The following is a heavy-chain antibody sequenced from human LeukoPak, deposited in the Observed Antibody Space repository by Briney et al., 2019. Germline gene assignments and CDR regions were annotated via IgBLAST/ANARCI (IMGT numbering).Heavy chain of an antibody. J-gene: IGHJ6*04. CDR2: IYYSGST. V-gene: IGHV4-59*01. CDR1: GGSISSYY. CDR3: ARERRYYGSGSYYKGSGMDV. D-gene: IGHD3-10*01. Sequence: PSETLSLTCTVSGGSISSYYWSWIRQPPGKGLEWIGYIYYSGSTNYNPSLKSRVTISVDTSKNQFSLKPSSVTAADTAVYYCARERRYYGSGSYYKGSGMDVWGKGTTVTVSS.